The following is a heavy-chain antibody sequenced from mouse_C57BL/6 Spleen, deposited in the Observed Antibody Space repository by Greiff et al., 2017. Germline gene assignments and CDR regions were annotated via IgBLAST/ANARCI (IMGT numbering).Heavy chain of an antibody. V-gene: IGHV1-81*01. Sequence: QVQLKQSGAELARPGASVKLSCKASGYTFTSYGISWVKQRTGQGLEWIGEIYPRSGNTYYNEKFKGKATLTADKSSSTAYMELRSLTSEDSAVYFCARAGLFSYDYDGDYWGQGTTLTVSS. D-gene: IGHD2-4*01. CDR2: IYPRSGNT. CDR1: GYTFTSYG. CDR3: ARAGLFSYDYDGDY. J-gene: IGHJ2*01.